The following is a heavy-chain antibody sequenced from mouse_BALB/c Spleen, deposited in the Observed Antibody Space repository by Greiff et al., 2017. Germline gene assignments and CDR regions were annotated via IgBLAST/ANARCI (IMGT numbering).Heavy chain of an antibody. D-gene: IGHD1-1*01. V-gene: IGHV1-7*01. CDR3: ARFPYGSSSFAY. Sequence: QVQLQQPGAELVKPGASVKLSCKASGYTFTSYWMHWVKQRPGQGLEWIGYINPSTGYTEYNQKFKDKATLTADKSSSTAYMQLSSLTSEDSAVYYCARFPYGSSSFAYWGQGTMVTVSA. CDR2: INPSTGYT. CDR1: GYTFTSYW. J-gene: IGHJ3*01.